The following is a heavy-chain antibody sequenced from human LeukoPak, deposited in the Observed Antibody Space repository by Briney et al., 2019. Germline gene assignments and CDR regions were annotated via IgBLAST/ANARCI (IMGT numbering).Heavy chain of an antibody. CDR1: GSTFSSYW. CDR3: ARDSRALLWFGELNYYYYYYMDV. Sequence: PGGSLRLSCAASGSTFSSYWMHWVRQATGKGLVWVSRINSDGSSTSYADSVKGRFTISRDNAKNTLYLQMNSLRAEDTAVYYCARDSRALLWFGELNYYYYYYMDVWGKGTTVTVSS. CDR2: INSDGSST. J-gene: IGHJ6*03. D-gene: IGHD3-10*01. V-gene: IGHV3-74*01.